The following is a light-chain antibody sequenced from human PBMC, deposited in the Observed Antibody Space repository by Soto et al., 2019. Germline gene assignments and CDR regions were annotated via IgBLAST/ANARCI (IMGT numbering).Light chain of an antibody. CDR3: AAWDDSMNGPV. V-gene: IGLV1-44*01. J-gene: IGLJ3*02. Sequence: QSVLTQPPSASGTPGQRVTISCSGTSSNIGSNTVNWYQQLPGTAPKLLIYSNNQQPSGVPDRFSGSKSGTSASLAITGRQSEDEADYYCAAWDDSMNGPVFGGGTKLTVL. CDR2: SNN. CDR1: SSNIGSNT.